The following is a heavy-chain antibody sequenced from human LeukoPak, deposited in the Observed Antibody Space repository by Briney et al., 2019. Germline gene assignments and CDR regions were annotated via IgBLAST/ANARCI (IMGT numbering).Heavy chain of an antibody. CDR2: IWYDGSNK. D-gene: IGHD3-22*01. V-gene: IGHV3-33*06. CDR3: AKGHAYDSSGYYSEYFQY. CDR1: GFTFSSYG. Sequence: GGSLRLSCAASGFTFSSYGMHWVRQAPAKGLEWVAVIWYDGSNKYYADSVKGRFTISRDNSKNTLYLQMNSLRAEDTAVYYCAKGHAYDSSGYYSEYFQYWGQGNLVTVSS. J-gene: IGHJ1*01.